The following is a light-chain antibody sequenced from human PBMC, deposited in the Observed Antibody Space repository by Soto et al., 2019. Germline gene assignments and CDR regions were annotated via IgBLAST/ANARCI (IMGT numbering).Light chain of an antibody. Sequence: EIVLTQSPGTLSLSPGERATLSCRASQSISGNYLAWYQQKPGQAPRLLIYDASYRATDIPPRFSGSGSGTDFTLTISSLEPEDFAVYYCQQRRSWPPTITFGQGTRLEIK. CDR3: QQRRSWPPTIT. CDR1: QSISGNY. J-gene: IGKJ5*01. V-gene: IGKV3-11*01. CDR2: DAS.